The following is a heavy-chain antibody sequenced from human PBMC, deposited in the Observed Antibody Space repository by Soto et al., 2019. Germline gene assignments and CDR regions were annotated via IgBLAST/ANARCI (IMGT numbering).Heavy chain of an antibody. J-gene: IGHJ4*02. CDR3: ARGASLGGSYYFDY. V-gene: IGHV3-33*01. Sequence: RGSLRLSCVASGFTFSSYGMHWVRQAPGKGLEWVAVIWYDGSNKYYADSVKGRFTISRDNSKNTLYLQMNSLRAEDTAVYYCARGASLGGSYYFDYWGQGTLVTVSS. CDR2: IWYDGSNK. CDR1: GFTFSSYG. D-gene: IGHD1-26*01.